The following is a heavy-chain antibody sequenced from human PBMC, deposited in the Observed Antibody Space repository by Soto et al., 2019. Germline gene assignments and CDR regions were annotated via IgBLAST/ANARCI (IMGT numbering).Heavy chain of an antibody. Sequence: EVQLLGSGGGLVQPGGSVRLSCAASGFTFSNYGMTWVRQAPGKGLEWVSATSEGSTFYTDSVKGRFIMSRDNSMNTLFLHMSSLRAEDTATYYCARLVPGTWFGDYWGQGILVSVSS. CDR2: TSEGST. J-gene: IGHJ4*02. CDR1: GFTFSNYG. V-gene: IGHV3-23*01. D-gene: IGHD6-19*01. CDR3: ARLVPGTWFGDY.